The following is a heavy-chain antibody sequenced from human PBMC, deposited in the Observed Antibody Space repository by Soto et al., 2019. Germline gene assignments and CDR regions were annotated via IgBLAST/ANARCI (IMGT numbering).Heavy chain of an antibody. D-gene: IGHD5-18*01. V-gene: IGHV1-69*13. CDR2: IIPIFGTA. J-gene: IGHJ5*02. Sequence: ASVKVSGKASGGTFSSYAISCVRQAPGQGLEWMGGIIPIFGTANYAQKFQGRVTITADESTSTAYMELSSLRSEDTAVYYCARDRFSVDTAMVTGFSWFDPWGQGTLVTVSS. CDR1: GGTFSSYA. CDR3: ARDRFSVDTAMVTGFSWFDP.